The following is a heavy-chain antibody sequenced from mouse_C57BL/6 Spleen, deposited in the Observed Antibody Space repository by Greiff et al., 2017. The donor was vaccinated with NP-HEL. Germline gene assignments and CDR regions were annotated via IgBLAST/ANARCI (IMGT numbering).Heavy chain of an antibody. CDR2: ISSGSSTI. D-gene: IGHD2-3*01. Sequence: EVQRVESGGGLVKPGGSLKLSCAASGFTFSDYGMHWVRQAPEKGLEWVAYISSGSSTIYYADTVKGRFTISRDNAKNTLFLQMTSLRSEDTAMYYCARSGYGYYGLWYFDVWGTGTTVTVSS. CDR1: GFTFSDYG. J-gene: IGHJ1*03. V-gene: IGHV5-17*01. CDR3: ARSGYGYYGLWYFDV.